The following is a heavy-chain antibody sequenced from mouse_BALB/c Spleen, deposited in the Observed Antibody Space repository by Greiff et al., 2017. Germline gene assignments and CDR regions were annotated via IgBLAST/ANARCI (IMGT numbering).Heavy chain of an antibody. V-gene: IGHV5-6-5*01. Sequence: EVHLVESGGGLVKPGGSLKLSCAASGFTFSSYAMSWVRQTPEKRLEWVASISSGGSTYYPDSVKGRFTISRDNARNILYLQMSSLRSEDTAMYYCARGGLRPFDYWGQGTTLTVSS. CDR2: ISSGGST. CDR1: GFTFSSYA. J-gene: IGHJ2*01. D-gene: IGHD2-2*01. CDR3: ARGGLRPFDY.